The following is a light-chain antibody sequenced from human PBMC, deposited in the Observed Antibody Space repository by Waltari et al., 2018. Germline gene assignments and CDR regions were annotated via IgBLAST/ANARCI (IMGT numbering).Light chain of an antibody. V-gene: IGLV3-21*04. CDR2: YDS. J-gene: IGLJ3*02. Sequence: SHVLTPPPSASVAPGTTASLTSGGTSNKLVHCYQRKPDQAPVLVIYYDSYRPSGTPERFSDSNSGNTATLTISSGEAGDEADYYCQVWDSDSNHAVFGGGTKLTAL. CDR3: QVWDSDSNHAV. CDR1: SNKL.